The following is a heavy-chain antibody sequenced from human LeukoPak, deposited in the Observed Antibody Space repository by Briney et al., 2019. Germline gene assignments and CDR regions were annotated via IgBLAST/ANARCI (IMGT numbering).Heavy chain of an antibody. Sequence: PGGSLRLSCAASGFTFSSYGMHWVRQAPGKGLEWVAVISYDGSNKYYADSVKGRFTISRDNSKNTLYLQMNSLRAEDTAVYYCARDSPYLYCSSTSCFIDYWGQGTLVTVSS. CDR3: ARDSPYLYCSSTSCFIDY. V-gene: IGHV3-30*03. D-gene: IGHD2-2*01. CDR2: ISYDGSNK. CDR1: GFTFSSYG. J-gene: IGHJ4*02.